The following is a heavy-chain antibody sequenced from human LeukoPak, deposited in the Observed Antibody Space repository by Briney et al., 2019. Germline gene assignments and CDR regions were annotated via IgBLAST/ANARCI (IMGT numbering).Heavy chain of an antibody. CDR3: AKEGAYPIITYDS. CDR2: ISSSSGTI. Sequence: GGSLRLSCAASGFTLSSYSMNWVRQAPGKGLEWVSFISSSSGTIYYADSVKGRFTISRDNAKNSLYLQMDSLRAEDTAVYYCAKEGAYPIITYDSWGQGALVTVSS. D-gene: IGHD3-10*01. V-gene: IGHV3-48*04. CDR1: GFTLSSYS. J-gene: IGHJ5*01.